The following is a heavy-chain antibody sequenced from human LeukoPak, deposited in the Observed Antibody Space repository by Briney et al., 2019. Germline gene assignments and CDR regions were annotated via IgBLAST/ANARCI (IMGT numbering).Heavy chain of an antibody. CDR1: GFTFSSYG. D-gene: IGHD2-15*01. J-gene: IGHJ4*02. CDR3: AKDHCSGGSCHFDY. Sequence: GGSLRLSCAASGFTFSSYGMSWVRQAPGKGLEWVSAISGSGGSTYYADSVKGRFTISRDNSKNSLYLQMNSLRAEDTALYYCAKDHCSGGSCHFDYWGQGTLVTVSS. V-gene: IGHV3-23*01. CDR2: ISGSGGST.